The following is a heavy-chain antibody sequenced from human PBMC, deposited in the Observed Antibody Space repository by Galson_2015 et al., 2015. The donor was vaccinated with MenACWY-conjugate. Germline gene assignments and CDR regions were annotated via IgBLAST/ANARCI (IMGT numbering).Heavy chain of an antibody. CDR3: ARENSPLLRFLEWLGRPTYIFDY. J-gene: IGHJ4*02. V-gene: IGHV1-18*01. D-gene: IGHD3-3*01. Sequence: QSGAEVKKPGASVKVSCKASGYTFTSYGISWVRQAPGQGLEWMGWISAYNGNTNYAQKLQGRVTMTTDTSTSTAYMELRSLRSDDTAVYYCARENSPLLRFLEWLGRPTYIFDYWGQGTLVTVSS. CDR1: GYTFTSYG. CDR2: ISAYNGNT.